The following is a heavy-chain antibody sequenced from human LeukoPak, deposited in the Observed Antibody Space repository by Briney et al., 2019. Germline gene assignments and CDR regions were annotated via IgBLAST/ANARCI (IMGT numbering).Heavy chain of an antibody. CDR3: ARDGYDSSGYGDLWYYYGMDV. D-gene: IGHD3-22*01. CDR1: GGSISSGDYY. V-gene: IGHV4-30-4*01. CDR2: IYYSGST. J-gene: IGHJ6*02. Sequence: PSETLSLTCTVSGGSISSGDYYWSWIRQPPGKGLEWIGCIYYSGSTYYNPSLKSRVTISVDTSKNQSYLKLSSVTAADTAVYYCARDGYDSSGYGDLWYYYGMDVWGQGTTVTVSS.